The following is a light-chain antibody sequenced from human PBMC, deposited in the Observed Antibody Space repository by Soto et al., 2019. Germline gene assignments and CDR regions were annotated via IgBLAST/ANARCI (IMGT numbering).Light chain of an antibody. V-gene: IGLV2-11*01. CDR3: CAYAGSDTLI. J-gene: IGLJ1*01. CDR2: DVA. Sequence: QSAPTQPRSVSGSPGQTVTISCTGSSSDVGSSNYMSWYQQHPGEAPKLVIYDVAQRPSGVPDRLSGSRSGKTASLTISGLQPDDEAEYYCCAYAGSDTLIFGSGTKVTVL. CDR1: SSDVGSSNY.